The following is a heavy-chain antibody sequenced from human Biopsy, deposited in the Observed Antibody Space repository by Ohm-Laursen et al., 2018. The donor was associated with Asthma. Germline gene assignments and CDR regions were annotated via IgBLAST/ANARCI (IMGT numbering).Heavy chain of an antibody. CDR3: ARMGGSRIFDY. CDR2: IDWDDDK. CDR1: GFSLSTSGMC. V-gene: IGHV2-70*01. J-gene: IGHJ4*02. Sequence: TQTLTLTSTFSGFSLSTSGMCVSWIRQPPGNALERLSLIDWDDDKYYSTSLKTRLTISKATSKSQVVLTMTNMDPVDTATYYCARMGGSRIFDYWGQGALVTVSS. D-gene: IGHD3-10*01.